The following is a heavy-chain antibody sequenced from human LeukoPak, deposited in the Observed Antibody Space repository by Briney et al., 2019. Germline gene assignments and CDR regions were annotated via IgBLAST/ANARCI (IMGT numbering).Heavy chain of an antibody. J-gene: IGHJ4*02. CDR3: ARRPPTGYCSSTSCYGVDY. V-gene: IGHV4-39*01. CDR2: IYYSGST. Sequence: SETLSLTCTVSGGSISSSSYYWGWIRQPPGKGLEWIGSIYYSGSTYYNPSLKSRVTISADTSKNQFSLKLSSVTAADTAVYCCARRPPTGYCSSTSCYGVDYWGQGTLVTVSS. D-gene: IGHD2-2*01. CDR1: GGSISSSSYY.